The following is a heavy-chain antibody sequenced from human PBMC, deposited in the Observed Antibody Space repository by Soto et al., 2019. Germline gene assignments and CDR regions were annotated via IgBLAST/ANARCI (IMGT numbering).Heavy chain of an antibody. J-gene: IGHJ4*02. V-gene: IGHV3-7*05. CDR2: IKQDGSEK. CDR1: GFTFSSSW. Sequence: PGGSLRLSCAASGFTFSSSWMTWVRQAPGKGLEWVANIKQDGSEKYYVDSVRGRFTISRDNAKSSLYLQMNSLRADDTAVYYCARHSTTWFYYWGQGVLVTVSS. D-gene: IGHD6-13*01. CDR3: ARHSTTWFYY.